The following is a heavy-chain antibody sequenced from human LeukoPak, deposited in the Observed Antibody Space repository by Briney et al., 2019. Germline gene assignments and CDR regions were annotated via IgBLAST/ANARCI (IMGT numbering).Heavy chain of an antibody. D-gene: IGHD2-2*01. CDR2: IYYSGST. V-gene: IGHV4-30-4*01. CDR3: ARGVVVPAAMGGDY. J-gene: IGHJ4*02. Sequence: PSETLSLTCGVSGGSISSTNWWSWIRQPPGKGLEWIGYIYYSGSTYYNPSLKSRVTISVDTSKNQFSLKLSSVTAADTAVYYCARGVVVPAAMGGDYWGQGTLVTVSS. CDR1: GGSISSTNW.